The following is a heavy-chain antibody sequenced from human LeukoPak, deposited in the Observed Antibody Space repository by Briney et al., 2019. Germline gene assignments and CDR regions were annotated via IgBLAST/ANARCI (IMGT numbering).Heavy chain of an antibody. CDR2: IYTSGST. CDR3: ARGVENYSSSSRYYYYYIDV. D-gene: IGHD6-6*01. V-gene: IGHV4-4*07. Sequence: SETLPLTCTVSSGSISSYYWSWIRQPAGKGLEWIGRIYTSGSTNYNPSLKSRVSMSVDTSKNQFSLKLSSVTAADTAVYYCARGVENYSSSSRYYYYYIDVWGKGTTVTVSS. J-gene: IGHJ6*03. CDR1: SGSISSYY.